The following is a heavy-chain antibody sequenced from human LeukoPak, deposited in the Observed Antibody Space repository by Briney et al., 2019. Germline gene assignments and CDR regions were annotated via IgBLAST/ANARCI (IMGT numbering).Heavy chain of an antibody. D-gene: IGHD2-21*02. CDR1: GDSVTSGGYL. V-gene: IGHV4-31*03. CDR2: ISNSGTT. J-gene: IGHJ3*02. Sequence: SETLSLTCTVSGDSVTSGGYLWTWIRQHPGKGLDWIGYISNSGTTSYNPSLRSRVSISVDTSNNQFSLRLSSVTAADTAVYYCARDVVVTSSPDAFDIWGQGTLVTVSS. CDR3: ARDVVVTSSPDAFDI.